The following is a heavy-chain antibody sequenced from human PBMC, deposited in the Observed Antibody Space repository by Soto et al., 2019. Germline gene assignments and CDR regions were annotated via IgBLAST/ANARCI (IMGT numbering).Heavy chain of an antibody. V-gene: IGHV1-8*01. J-gene: IGHJ6*03. CDR1: GYTFTSYD. CDR2: MNPNSGNT. CDR3: ASSLGDYYYYHMDV. Sequence: ASVKVSCKASGYTFTSYDINWVRQATGQGLEWMGWMNPNSGNTGYAQKFQGRVTMTRNTSISTAYMELSSLRSEDTAVYYCASSLGDYYYYHMDVWGKGTTVTVSS.